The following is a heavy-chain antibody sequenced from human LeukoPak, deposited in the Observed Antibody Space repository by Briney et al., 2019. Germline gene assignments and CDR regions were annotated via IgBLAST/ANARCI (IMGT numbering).Heavy chain of an antibody. CDR1: GFTFSSYS. CDR3: ARGAVTLATFGDDAFDI. D-gene: IGHD3-16*01. J-gene: IGHJ3*02. Sequence: GGSLRLSCAASGFTFSSYSMNWVRQAPGKGLEWVSYISSSSSTIYYADSVKGRFTISRDNAKNSLYLQMNSLRAEDTAVYYCARGAVTLATFGDDAFDIWGQGTMVTVSS. V-gene: IGHV3-48*04. CDR2: ISSSSSTI.